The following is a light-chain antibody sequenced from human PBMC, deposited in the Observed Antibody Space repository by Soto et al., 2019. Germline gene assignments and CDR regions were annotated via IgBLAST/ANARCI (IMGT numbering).Light chain of an antibody. CDR2: AAS. CDR1: QDIGSY. J-gene: IGKJ1*01. V-gene: IGKV1-8*01. CDR3: QQYYSYPWT. Sequence: AIRMTQSPSSLSASAGDRVTITCRASQDIGSYFAWYQQKPGKGPKLLIYAASTLQSGVSSRFSGSGSGTDFTLSISYLQSEDFAIYYCQQYYSYPWTFGQGTKLEIK.